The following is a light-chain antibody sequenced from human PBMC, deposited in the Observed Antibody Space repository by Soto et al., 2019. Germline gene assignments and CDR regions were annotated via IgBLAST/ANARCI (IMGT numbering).Light chain of an antibody. CDR1: QNINSY. J-gene: IGKJ4*01. V-gene: IGKV1-39*01. CDR2: TAS. CDR3: EQSYNSPLT. Sequence: DIPMTQSPSSLSASVGDRVTITCRASQNINSYLNWYQQRPEIAPQLLIYTASELESGVPSRFSGSGSGTDFTLTISSLQPEDFATYYCEQSYNSPLTFGGGTNVEIK.